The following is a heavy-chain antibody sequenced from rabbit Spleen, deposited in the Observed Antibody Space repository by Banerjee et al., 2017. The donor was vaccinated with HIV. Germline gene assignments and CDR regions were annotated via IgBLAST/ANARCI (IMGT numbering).Heavy chain of an antibody. CDR3: AREVLYAAYAGFGDATIYYFDL. J-gene: IGHJ4*01. Sequence: QSLEESGGDLVKPGASLTLTCTASGFDFSSYWICWVRQAPGKGLEWIACIEAGSSGSTYYAGWAKGRFTISKSSSTTVTLQMTSLTAADTATYFCAREVLYAAYAGFGDATIYYFDLWGQGTLVTVS. V-gene: IGHV1S40*01. CDR2: IEAGSSGST. CDR1: GFDFSSYW. D-gene: IGHD6-1*01.